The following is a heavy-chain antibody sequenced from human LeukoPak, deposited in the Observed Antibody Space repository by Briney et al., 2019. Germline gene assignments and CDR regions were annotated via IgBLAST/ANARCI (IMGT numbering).Heavy chain of an antibody. V-gene: IGHV3-30*04. J-gene: IGHJ4*02. Sequence: PGGSLRLSCEASGFTFNTYPLHWVRQAPGKGLEWVAVIPYDDNDPYYADSVKGRFTISRDNSKNTLYLQMNRVRPEDTAVYYCARDLYGFSGYFDSWGQGTLVSVSS. D-gene: IGHD3-22*01. CDR1: GFTFNTYP. CDR3: ARDLYGFSGYFDS. CDR2: IPYDDNDP.